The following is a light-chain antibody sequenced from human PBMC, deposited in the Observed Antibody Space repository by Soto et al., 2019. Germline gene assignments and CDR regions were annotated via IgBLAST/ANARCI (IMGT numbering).Light chain of an antibody. CDR2: EGS. J-gene: IGLJ2*01. CDR3: CSYAGSRTPVV. CDR1: SSDVGSYNL. Sequence: QSALTQPASVSGSPGQSITISCTGSSSDVGSYNLVSWYQKYPGTAPKLIIYEGSKRPSGISIRFSGSKSGNTASLTISGLQAEDEADYFCCSYAGSRTPVVFGGGTKVTVL. V-gene: IGLV2-23*01.